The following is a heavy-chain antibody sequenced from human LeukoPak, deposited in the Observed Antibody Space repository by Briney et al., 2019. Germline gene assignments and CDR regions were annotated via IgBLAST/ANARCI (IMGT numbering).Heavy chain of an antibody. D-gene: IGHD5-24*01. Sequence: GGSLRLSCAASGFTFSSYWMQWVRQAPGKGLVWVSRLSPDGSSTTSADSVKGRFTISRDNAKNTLYLQIGSLRADDTAAYYCTRMRREAPGLPDLWGQGTLVAVSS. CDR3: TRMRREAPGLPDL. V-gene: IGHV3-74*01. CDR2: LSPDGSST. J-gene: IGHJ5*02. CDR1: GFTFSSYW.